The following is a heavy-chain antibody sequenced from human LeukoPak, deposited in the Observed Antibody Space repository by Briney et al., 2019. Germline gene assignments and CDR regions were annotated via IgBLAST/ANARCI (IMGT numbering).Heavy chain of an antibody. CDR3: ARAGYCTNGVCWGDFDY. V-gene: IGHV3-48*03. J-gene: IGHJ4*02. D-gene: IGHD2-8*01. CDR2: ISSSGSTI. CDR1: GFTFSSYE. Sequence: GGSLRLSCAASGFTFSSYEMNWVRQAPGKGLEWVSYISSSGSTIYYADSVKGRFTISRKYAKNSLYLQMNSLSAEDTAVYYCARAGYCTNGVCWGDFDYWGQGTLVTVSS.